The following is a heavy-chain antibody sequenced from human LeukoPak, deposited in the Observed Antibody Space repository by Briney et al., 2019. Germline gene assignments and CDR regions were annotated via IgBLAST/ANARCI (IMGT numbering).Heavy chain of an antibody. CDR1: GFTFSSYA. CDR2: ISGSGGST. V-gene: IGHV3-23*01. CDR3: AKTPTSSSSSYYYYYYMDV. D-gene: IGHD6-6*01. J-gene: IGHJ6*03. Sequence: PGGSLRLSCAASGFTFSSYAMSWVRQAPGKGLEWVSAISGSGGSTYYADSVKGRFTISRDNSKNTLYLQMNSLRAEDTAVYYCAKTPTSSSSSYYYYYYMDVWGKGTTVTVSS.